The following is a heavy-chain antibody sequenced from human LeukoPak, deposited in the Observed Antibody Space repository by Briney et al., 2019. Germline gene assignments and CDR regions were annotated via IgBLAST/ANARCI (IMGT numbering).Heavy chain of an antibody. CDR2: ISSNGGST. Sequence: GGSQRLSCAASGFTFSSYAMHWVRQAPGKGLEYVSAISSNGGSTYYANSVKGRFNISRDNSKNTLYLQMGSLRAEDMAVYYCARYCSDTSCYWVGAYDYWGQGTLVTVSS. CDR3: ARYCSDTSCYWVGAYDY. J-gene: IGHJ4*02. CDR1: GFTFSSYA. V-gene: IGHV3-64*01. D-gene: IGHD2-2*01.